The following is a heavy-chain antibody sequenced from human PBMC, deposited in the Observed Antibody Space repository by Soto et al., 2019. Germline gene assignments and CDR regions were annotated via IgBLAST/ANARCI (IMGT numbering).Heavy chain of an antibody. CDR3: ARGGLDVGGGYYDSSGLLTY. CDR1: VGPSSGVGYY. Sequence: QVQLQESGQGRGNLYQTLSLTGLVSVGPSSGVGYYGSWSRQHPGKGLEWFGYINYSGSTYYNPSLKSRVTISVDTSKNQFSLKLSSVTAADTAVYYCARGGLDVGGGYYDSSGLLTYWGQGTLVTVSS. J-gene: IGHJ4*02. V-gene: IGHV4-31*03. D-gene: IGHD3-22*01. CDR2: INYSGST.